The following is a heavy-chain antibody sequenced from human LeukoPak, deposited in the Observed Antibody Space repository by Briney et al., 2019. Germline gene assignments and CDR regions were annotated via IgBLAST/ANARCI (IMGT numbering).Heavy chain of an antibody. Sequence: PGGSLRLSCTASGFTFGDYAMTWFRQAPGKGLEWVGFIRSKAYGGTTEYAASVEGRFTISRDDSKSIAYLQMNSLRTEDTAVYYCTRTNPSGYSYGADAFDIWGQGTMVTVSS. V-gene: IGHV3-49*03. CDR3: TRTNPSGYSYGADAFDI. D-gene: IGHD5-18*01. CDR1: GFTFGDYA. J-gene: IGHJ3*02. CDR2: IRSKAYGGTT.